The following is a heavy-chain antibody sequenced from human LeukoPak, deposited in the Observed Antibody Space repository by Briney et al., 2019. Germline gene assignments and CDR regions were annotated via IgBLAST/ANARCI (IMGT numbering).Heavy chain of an antibody. Sequence: GGSLRLSCAASGFTVSSNYMSWVRQAPGKGLEWVSVIYSGGSTYYADSVKGRFTISRYNSKNTLYLQMNSLRAEDTAVYYCAREGEDYYDSSGYYFDYWGQGTLVTVSS. CDR1: GFTVSSNY. J-gene: IGHJ4*02. V-gene: IGHV3-53*01. CDR2: IYSGGST. D-gene: IGHD3-22*01. CDR3: AREGEDYYDSSGYYFDY.